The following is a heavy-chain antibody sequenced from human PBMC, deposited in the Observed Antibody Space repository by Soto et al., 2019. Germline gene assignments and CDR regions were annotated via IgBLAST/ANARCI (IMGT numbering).Heavy chain of an antibody. V-gene: IGHV4-39*01. CDR2: IYYSGST. J-gene: IGHJ6*02. CDR3: ARLHGYCISSSCHGHYGMDV. CDR1: SAPVSSSTYT. Sequence: SETLSLTCTVSSAPVSSSTYTWGWIRQPPGKGLEWIGSIYYSGSTYYNLSLNSRVTVSVDTSKNQFSLKVTSVTAADTAVYYCARLHGYCISSSCHGHYGMDVWGQGTTVTVSS. D-gene: IGHD2-2*01.